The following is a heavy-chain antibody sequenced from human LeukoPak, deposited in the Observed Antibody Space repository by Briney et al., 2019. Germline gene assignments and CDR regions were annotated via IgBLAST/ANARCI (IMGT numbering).Heavy chain of an antibody. CDR3: AKARSSQQWLVYYYGMDV. CDR1: GFTFSSYA. Sequence: GGSLRLSCAASGFTFSSYAMSWVRQAPGKGLEWVSAISGSGGSTYYADSVKGRFTISRDNSKNTLYLQMNSLRAEDTAAYYCAKARSSQQWLVYYYGMDVWGQGTTVTVSS. V-gene: IGHV3-23*01. D-gene: IGHD6-19*01. CDR2: ISGSGGST. J-gene: IGHJ6*02.